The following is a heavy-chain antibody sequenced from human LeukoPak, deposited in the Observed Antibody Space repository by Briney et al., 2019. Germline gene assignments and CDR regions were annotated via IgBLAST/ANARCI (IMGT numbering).Heavy chain of an antibody. J-gene: IGHJ3*02. V-gene: IGHV4-59*01. CDR2: IYSSGST. CDR1: GGPINSDY. Sequence: SETLSLTCTVSGGPINSDYWNWLRQPPGQGLEWIGCIYSSGSTNYNPSLNSRVSISLDTSKNQSSLKLGSVTAADTAVYYCARGAGRWAIWGQGTMVTVSS. D-gene: IGHD4-23*01. CDR3: ARGAGRWAI.